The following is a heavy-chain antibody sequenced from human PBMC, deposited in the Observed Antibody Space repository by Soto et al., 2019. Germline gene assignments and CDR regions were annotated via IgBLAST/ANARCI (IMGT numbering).Heavy chain of an antibody. CDR3: ARDRRYYYGSGNNYYYYYMDV. J-gene: IGHJ6*03. D-gene: IGHD3-10*01. CDR2: INHSGST. Sequence: PSETLSLTCAVYGGSFSGYYWSWIRQPPGKGLEWIGEINHSGSTNYNPSLKSRVTISVDTSKNQFSLKLSSVTAADTAVYYCARDRRYYYGSGNNYYYYYMDVWGKGTTVTVSS. CDR1: GGSFSGYY. V-gene: IGHV4-34*01.